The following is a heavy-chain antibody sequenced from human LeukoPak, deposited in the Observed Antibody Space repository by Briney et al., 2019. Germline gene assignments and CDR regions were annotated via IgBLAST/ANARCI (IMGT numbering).Heavy chain of an antibody. V-gene: IGHV4-59*01. CDR1: GGSISTYY. J-gene: IGHJ1*01. D-gene: IGHD6-6*01. CDR3: ARGGAARLHFQN. Sequence: SETLSLTCTVSGGSISTYYWNWIRQPPGTGLEWSGYIYHSGSTNYNPSLQSRVTISVDTSKNQFSLNLNSVTAADTAVYYCARGGAARLHFQNSGHSTQVTASS. CDR2: IYHSGST.